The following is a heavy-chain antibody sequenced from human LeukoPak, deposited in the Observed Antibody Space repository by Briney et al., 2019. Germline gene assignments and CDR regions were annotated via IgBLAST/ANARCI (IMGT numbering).Heavy chain of an antibody. D-gene: IGHD2-8*01. V-gene: IGHV3-23*01. Sequence: PGGSLRLSCAASGFTVNNKYMTWVRQAPGKGLEWVSAISGSGGSSYYADSVKGRFTISRDNSKNTLYLQMNSLRAEDTALYYCAKADIVLMVYANFDYWGQGALVTVSS. CDR2: ISGSGGSS. CDR3: AKADIVLMVYANFDY. J-gene: IGHJ4*02. CDR1: GFTVNNKY.